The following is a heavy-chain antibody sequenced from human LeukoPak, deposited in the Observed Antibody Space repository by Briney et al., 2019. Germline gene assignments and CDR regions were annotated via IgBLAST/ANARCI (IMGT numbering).Heavy chain of an antibody. J-gene: IGHJ3*02. CDR3: ARPLRIPYDSSGYYYWGAFDI. D-gene: IGHD3-22*01. CDR1: GYTFTSYD. Sequence: ASVKVSCKASGYTFTSYDINWVRQATGQGLEWMGWINPNSGGTNYAQKFQGRVTMTRDTSISTAYMELSRLRSDDTAVYYCARPLRIPYDSSGYYYWGAFDIWGQGTMVTVSS. V-gene: IGHV1-2*02. CDR2: INPNSGGT.